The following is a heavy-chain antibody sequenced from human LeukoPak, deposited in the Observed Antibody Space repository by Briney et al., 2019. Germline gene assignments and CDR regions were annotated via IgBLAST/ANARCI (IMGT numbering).Heavy chain of an antibody. J-gene: IGHJ6*03. V-gene: IGHV3-23*01. CDR2: ISGSGGST. Sequence: GGSLRLSCAASGFAFTGYAMGWVRQVPGKGLEWVSAISGSGGSTYYADSGKGRFTISRDNSKNTLYLQMNSLRAEDTAVYYCAKDRQSVGFGEQLDYYYMDVWGKGTTVTVSS. D-gene: IGHD3-10*01. CDR1: GFAFTGYA. CDR3: AKDRQSVGFGEQLDYYYMDV.